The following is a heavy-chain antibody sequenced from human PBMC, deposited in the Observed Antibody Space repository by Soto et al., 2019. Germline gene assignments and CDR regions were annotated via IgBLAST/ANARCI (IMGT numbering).Heavy chain of an antibody. CDR2: ISYDGSNK. CDR3: ARDSGFLEVADSDDS. J-gene: IGHJ5*01. CDR1: GFTFSSYG. Sequence: GGSLRLSCAASGFTFSSYGMHWVRQAPGKGLEWVAVISYDGSNKYYADSVRGRFSISRDNSKNTVTLQMDRLRGEDTARYYCARDSGFLEVADSDDSWGHGTQVTVSS. V-gene: IGHV3-30*03. D-gene: IGHD6-19*01.